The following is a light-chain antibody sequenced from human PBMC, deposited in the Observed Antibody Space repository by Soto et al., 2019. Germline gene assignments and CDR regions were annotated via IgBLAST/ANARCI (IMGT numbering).Light chain of an antibody. V-gene: IGKV1-33*01. Sequence: DIQMTQSPSSLSASVGDRVTITCQASQDINTYLNWYQQKPGKAPKVLIYDASKLETGDPSRFTGGGSGTDFTLTVTSLQPEDIATYFCQHYDNLLLTFGGGTKVEL. CDR1: QDINTY. CDR2: DAS. CDR3: QHYDNLLLT. J-gene: IGKJ4*01.